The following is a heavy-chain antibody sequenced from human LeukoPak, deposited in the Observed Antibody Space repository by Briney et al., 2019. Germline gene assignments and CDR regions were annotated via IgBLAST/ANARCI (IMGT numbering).Heavy chain of an antibody. D-gene: IGHD3-22*01. CDR3: ATRGNHYYDSSGYYYGDY. J-gene: IGHJ4*02. CDR1: GYTLTELS. CDR2: FDPEDGET. Sequence: ASVKVSCKVSGYTLTELSMHWVRQAPGKGLEWMGGFDPEDGETIYAQKFQGRVTMTEDTSTDTAYMELSSLRPEDTAVYYCATRGNHYYDSSGYYYGDYWGQGTLVTVSS. V-gene: IGHV1-24*01.